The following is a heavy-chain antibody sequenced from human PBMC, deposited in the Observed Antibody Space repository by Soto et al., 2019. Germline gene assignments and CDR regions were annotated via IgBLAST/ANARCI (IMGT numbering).Heavy chain of an antibody. J-gene: IGHJ6*02. Sequence: EVQLVESGGGLVQPGGSLRLSCAASGLTFNKYWMTWVRQAPGKGLEWVATIKNDGREKSNLDSVEGRFTISRDNARNSLSLQMNRLRVGDTAVYFCASVPGSPGYHGLDVWGQGTTVTVSS. CDR1: GLTFNKYW. V-gene: IGHV3-7*03. CDR2: IKNDGREK. D-gene: IGHD6-19*01. CDR3: ASVPGSPGYHGLDV.